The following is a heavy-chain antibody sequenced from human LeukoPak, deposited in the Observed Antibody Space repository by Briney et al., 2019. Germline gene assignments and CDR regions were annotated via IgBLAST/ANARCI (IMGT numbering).Heavy chain of an antibody. CDR1: GGTFSSYA. Sequence: ASVKVSCTASGGTFSSYAISWVRQAPGQGLEWMGRIIPILGIANYAQKFQGRVTITADKSTSTAYMELSSLRSEDTAVYYCARFDSYGGQYYFDYWGQGTLVTVSS. CDR3: ARFDSYGGQYYFDY. V-gene: IGHV1-69*04. CDR2: IIPILGIA. J-gene: IGHJ4*02. D-gene: IGHD4-23*01.